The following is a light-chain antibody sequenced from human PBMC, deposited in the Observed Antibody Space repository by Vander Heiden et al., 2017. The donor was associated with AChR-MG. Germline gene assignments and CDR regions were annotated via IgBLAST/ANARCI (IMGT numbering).Light chain of an antibody. Sequence: QSALTQPASVSGSPGLSITISCTGTSSDVGGYNYVSWYQQHPGKAPKLMMYDVSKRPSGVSNRFSGSKSGNTASLTISGLQAEDEADDYGSSYTSSSTLVFGGGTKLTVL. CDR2: DVS. J-gene: IGLJ3*02. CDR3: SSYTSSSTLV. V-gene: IGLV2-14*01. CDR1: SSDVGGYNY.